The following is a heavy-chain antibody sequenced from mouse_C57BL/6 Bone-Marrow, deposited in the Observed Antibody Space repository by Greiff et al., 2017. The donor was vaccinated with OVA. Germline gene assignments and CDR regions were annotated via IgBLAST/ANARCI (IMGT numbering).Heavy chain of an antibody. CDR3: ARVTKVVAEYFFDY. CDR1: GYTFTSYG. Sequence: VQLQQSGAELARPGASVKLSCKASGYTFTSYGISWVKQRTGQGLEWIGEIYPKSGNTYYNEKFKGKATLTADKSSSTAYLELRSLTSEDSAVYFCARVTKVVAEYFFDYWGQGTTLTVSS. V-gene: IGHV1-81*01. D-gene: IGHD1-1*01. CDR2: IYPKSGNT. J-gene: IGHJ2*01.